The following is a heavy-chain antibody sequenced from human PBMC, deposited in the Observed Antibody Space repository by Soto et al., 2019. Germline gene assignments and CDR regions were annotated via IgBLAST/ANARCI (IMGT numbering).Heavy chain of an antibody. D-gene: IGHD4-4*01. CDR2: IYHSGST. J-gene: IGHJ4*02. CDR1: GGSISSGGYS. CDR3: ARVMTTVTTYDY. Sequence: QLQLQESGSGLVKPSQTLSLTCAVSGGSISSGGYSWCWIRQPPGKGLEWIGYIYHSGSTYYNPSLKSRGTISVDRSKNQFSLNLSSETAADTAVYYCARVMTTVTTYDYSGQGTLVTVSS. V-gene: IGHV4-30-2*01.